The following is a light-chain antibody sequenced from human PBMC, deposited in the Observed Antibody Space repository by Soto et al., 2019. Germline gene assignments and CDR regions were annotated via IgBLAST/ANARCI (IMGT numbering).Light chain of an antibody. CDR2: GTS. Sequence: DIVWTQSPGTLSVSPGERATLSCRASQTINSNYLAWYQQKPGQPPSLLIYGTSSRATGIPDRFSGSGSGTDFTLTISRLEPEDSAIYYCQQYGSWTFGQGTKVEIK. J-gene: IGKJ1*01. V-gene: IGKV3-20*01. CDR1: QTINSNY. CDR3: QQYGSWT.